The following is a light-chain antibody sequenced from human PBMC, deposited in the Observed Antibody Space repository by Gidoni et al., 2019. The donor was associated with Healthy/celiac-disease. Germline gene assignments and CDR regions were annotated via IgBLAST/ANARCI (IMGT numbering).Light chain of an antibody. CDR3: QAWDSSTGV. J-gene: IGLJ2*01. V-gene: IGLV3-1*01. CDR1: KLGDKY. CDR2: QDS. Sequence: SYELHQPPSVSLSPGQTASITCPGAKLGDKYACWYQQKPGQSPVLVIYQDSKRPSGIPERFSGSNSGNTATLTISGTQAMDEADYYCQAWDSSTGVFGGGTKLTVL.